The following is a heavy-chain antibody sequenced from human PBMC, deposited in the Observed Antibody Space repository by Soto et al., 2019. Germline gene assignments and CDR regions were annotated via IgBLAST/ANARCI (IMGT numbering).Heavy chain of an antibody. Sequence: GVSLRLSCAASGFTFSSYAMSWVRQAPGKGLEWVSAISGSGGSTYYADSVKGRFTISRDNSKNTLYLQMNSLRAEDTAVYYCAKDLFGVATIGYGYWGQGTLVTVSS. CDR1: GFTFSSYA. CDR2: ISGSGGST. CDR3: AKDLFGVATIGYGY. D-gene: IGHD5-12*01. J-gene: IGHJ4*02. V-gene: IGHV3-23*01.